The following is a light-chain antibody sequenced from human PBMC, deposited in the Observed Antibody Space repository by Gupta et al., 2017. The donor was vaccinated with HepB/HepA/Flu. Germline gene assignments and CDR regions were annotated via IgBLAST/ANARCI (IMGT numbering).Light chain of an antibody. CDR3: QQYGSSPLT. V-gene: IGKV3-20*01. Sequence: EIVFTQSRVTLSLSPGARATLSCRDSQSVSSSYLAWYQQKPGQAPRLLIYGASSRATGLPDMCSGSESGTDFPLIISRLEPEDFAVYYCQQYGSSPLTFGGGTKVEIK. CDR2: GAS. CDR1: QSVSSSY. J-gene: IGKJ4*01.